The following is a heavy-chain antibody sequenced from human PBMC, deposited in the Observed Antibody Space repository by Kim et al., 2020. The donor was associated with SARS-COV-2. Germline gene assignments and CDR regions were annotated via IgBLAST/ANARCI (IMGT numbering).Heavy chain of an antibody. Sequence: ASVKVSCKASGYTFTSYAMHWVRQAPGQRLEWMGWINAGNGNTKYSQKFQGRVTITRDTSASTAYMELSSLRSEDTAVYYSARSHGGKYYFDYWGQGTLVTVSS. J-gene: IGHJ4*02. CDR3: ARSHGGKYYFDY. CDR1: GYTFTSYA. D-gene: IGHD3-16*01. V-gene: IGHV1-3*01. CDR2: INAGNGNT.